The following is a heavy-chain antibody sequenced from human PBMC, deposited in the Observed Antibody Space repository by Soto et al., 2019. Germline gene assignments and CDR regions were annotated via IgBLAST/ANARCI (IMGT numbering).Heavy chain of an antibody. CDR2: IDRSGRT. CDR1: GRSFSDDASSSHWY. Sequence: SEPLSLTCAVYGRSFSDDASSSHWYWNWIRQSPGKGLEWIGEIDRSGRTKYNPSLKSRVSISVDTSKNQYSLKLSSVAAADTGVYYCATGGRGVIIQNWFDPWGQGTLVTVAS. J-gene: IGHJ5*02. CDR3: ATGGRGVIIQNWFDP. D-gene: IGHD3-10*01. V-gene: IGHV4-34*01.